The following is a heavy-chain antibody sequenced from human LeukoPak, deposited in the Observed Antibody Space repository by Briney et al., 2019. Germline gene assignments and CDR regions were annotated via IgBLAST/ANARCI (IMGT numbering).Heavy chain of an antibody. D-gene: IGHD2-15*01. Sequence: PSETLSLTCAVYGGSFSGYYWSWIRQPPGKGLEWIGEINHSGSTNYNPSLKSRVTISVDTSKNQFSLKLSSVTAADTAVYYCARGAVVVAATYYYYYYGMDVWGQGTMVTVSS. CDR3: ARGAVVVAATYYYYYYGMDV. J-gene: IGHJ6*02. CDR2: INHSGST. V-gene: IGHV4-34*01. CDR1: GGSFSGYY.